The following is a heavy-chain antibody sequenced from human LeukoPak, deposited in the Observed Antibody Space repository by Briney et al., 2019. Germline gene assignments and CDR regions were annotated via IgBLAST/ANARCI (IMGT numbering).Heavy chain of an antibody. V-gene: IGHV3-49*04. Sequence: PGGSLRLSCTASGFTFGDYAMSWVRQAPGKGLEWVGFIRSKAYGGTTEYAASVKGRFTISRDDSKSIAYLQMSSLKTEDTAVYYCTRKAIQLSIDYWGQGTLVTVSS. D-gene: IGHD5-18*01. CDR1: GFTFGDYA. CDR2: IRSKAYGGTT. CDR3: TRKAIQLSIDY. J-gene: IGHJ4*02.